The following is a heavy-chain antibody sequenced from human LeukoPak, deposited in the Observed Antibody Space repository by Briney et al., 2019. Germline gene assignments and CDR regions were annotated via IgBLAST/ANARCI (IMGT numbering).Heavy chain of an antibody. J-gene: IGHJ4*02. V-gene: IGHV1-18*04. CDR1: GYTFTSYG. D-gene: IGHD5-18*01. Sequence: ASVKVSCKASGYTFTSYGISWVRQAPGHGLEWMGWISAYNGNTHYAQKLQGRVTMTTDTSTSTAYMGLRSLRSDDTAMYYCARDDPDTAMVNWGQGTLVTVSS. CDR3: ARDDPDTAMVN. CDR2: ISAYNGNT.